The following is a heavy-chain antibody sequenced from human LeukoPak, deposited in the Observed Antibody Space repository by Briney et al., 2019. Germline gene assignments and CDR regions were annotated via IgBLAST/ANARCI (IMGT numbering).Heavy chain of an antibody. D-gene: IGHD3-22*01. CDR2: INWNGGST. V-gene: IGHV3-20*04. Sequence: GGSLRLSCAASGFTFDDYGMSWVRQAPGKGLEWVSGINWNGGSTGYADSVKGRFTISRDNAKNSLYLQMNSLRAEDTALYYCARRIKPDYYDSSGYFTYYYYMDVWGQGTTVTVSS. J-gene: IGHJ6*03. CDR3: ARRIKPDYYDSSGYFTYYYYMDV. CDR1: GFTFDDYG.